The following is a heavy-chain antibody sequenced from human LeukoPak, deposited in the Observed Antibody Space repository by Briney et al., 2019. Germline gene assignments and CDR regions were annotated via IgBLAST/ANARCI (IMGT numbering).Heavy chain of an antibody. D-gene: IGHD1-26*01. CDR3: ASGGSGSYSEDYFDY. Sequence: ASVKVSCKASGYTFTGYYMHWVRQAPGQGLEWMGWINPNSGGTNNAQKFQGRVTMTRDTSISTAYMELSRLRSDDTAVYYCASGGSGSYSEDYFDYWGQGTLVTVSS. CDR2: INPNSGGT. CDR1: GYTFTGYY. J-gene: IGHJ4*02. V-gene: IGHV1-2*02.